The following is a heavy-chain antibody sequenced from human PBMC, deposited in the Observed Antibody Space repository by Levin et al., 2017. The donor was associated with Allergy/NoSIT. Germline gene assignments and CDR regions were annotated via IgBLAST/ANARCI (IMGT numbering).Heavy chain of an antibody. Sequence: PGGSLRLSCVASGFSFSSYSMNWVRQAPGKGLEWISYIGSISSPIYYADSVQGRFTISRDNAKNSLFLQMHHLRAEDTAVYYCASGQNDYLWGSHRQTLHHWAQGTLVTVSS. J-gene: IGHJ1*01. D-gene: IGHD3-16*02. CDR2: IGSISSPI. CDR3: ASGQNDYLWGSHRQTLHH. CDR1: GFSFSSYS. V-gene: IGHV3-48*01.